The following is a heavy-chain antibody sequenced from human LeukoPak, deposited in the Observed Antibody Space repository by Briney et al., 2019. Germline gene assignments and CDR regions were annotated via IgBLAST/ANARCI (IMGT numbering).Heavy chain of an antibody. J-gene: IGHJ4*02. CDR2: INSDGSST. CDR1: GFTFSSYW. V-gene: IGHV3-74*01. Sequence: GGSLRLSCAASGFTFSSYWMHWVRQAAGKGLVWVSRINSDGSSTSYADSVKGRFTISRDNAKNTLYLQMNSLRVEDTAVYYCATLPYYYDSSGSYYFDYWGQGTLVTVSS. D-gene: IGHD3-22*01. CDR3: ATLPYYYDSSGSYYFDY.